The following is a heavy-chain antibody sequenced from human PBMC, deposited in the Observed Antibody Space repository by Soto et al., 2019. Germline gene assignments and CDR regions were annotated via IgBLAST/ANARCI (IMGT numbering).Heavy chain of an antibody. V-gene: IGHV3-7*03. CDR3: ASIYATDAFDI. CDR1: GFTFSSYW. D-gene: IGHD2-2*01. Sequence: EVQLVESGGGLVQPGGSLRLSCAASGFTFSSYWMSWVRQAPGKGLEWVANIKQDGSEKYYVDSVKGRFTISRDNAKNSLYLQMNSLRAEDTAVYYCASIYATDAFDIWGQGAMVTVSS. J-gene: IGHJ3*02. CDR2: IKQDGSEK.